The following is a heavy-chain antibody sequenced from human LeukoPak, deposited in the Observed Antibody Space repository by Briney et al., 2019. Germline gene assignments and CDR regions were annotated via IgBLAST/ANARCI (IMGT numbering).Heavy chain of an antibody. V-gene: IGHV4-34*01. J-gene: IGHJ5*02. Sequence: SETLSLTCAVYGGSFSGYYWSWIRQPPGKGPEWIGEINHSGSTNYNPSLKSRVTISVDTSKNQFSLKLSSVTAADTAVYYCARGGPGELLQNWFDPWGQGTLVTVSS. CDR1: GGSFSGYY. CDR2: INHSGST. CDR3: ARGGPGELLQNWFDP. D-gene: IGHD3-10*01.